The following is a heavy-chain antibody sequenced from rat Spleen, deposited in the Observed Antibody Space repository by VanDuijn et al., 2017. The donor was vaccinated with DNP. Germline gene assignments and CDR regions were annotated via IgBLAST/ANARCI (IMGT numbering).Heavy chain of an antibody. V-gene: IGHV5-25*01. CDR2: ISTSGGTT. CDR3: IRWNSGHFDY. CDR1: GFTFSDYN. D-gene: IGHD4-3*01. Sequence: EVQLVESGGGLVQPGRSLKLSCAASGFTFSDYNMAWVRQAPTKGLEWVASISTSGGTTYYRDSVKGRFTISRDNAKNTLYLQMDSLRSEDMATYYCIRWNSGHFDYWGQGVMVTVSS. J-gene: IGHJ2*01.